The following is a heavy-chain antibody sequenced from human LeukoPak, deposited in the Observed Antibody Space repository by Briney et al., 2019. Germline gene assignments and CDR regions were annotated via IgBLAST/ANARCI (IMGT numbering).Heavy chain of an antibody. D-gene: IGHD2-15*01. CDR1: GFTFSTSD. Sequence: GGSLRLSCAASGFTFSTSDMNWIRQAPGKGLEWVANINQDGTEKYYVDSVKGRFTISRDNSKNTLYLQMNNLRAEDTAVYYCAPRVVGSAPFDYWGQGTLVTVSS. J-gene: IGHJ4*02. CDR3: APRVVGSAPFDY. CDR2: INQDGTEK. V-gene: IGHV3-7*03.